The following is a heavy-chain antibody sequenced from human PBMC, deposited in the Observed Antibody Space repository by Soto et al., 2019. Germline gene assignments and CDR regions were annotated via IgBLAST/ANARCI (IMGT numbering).Heavy chain of an antibody. J-gene: IGHJ4*02. CDR2: ISGSGGST. D-gene: IGHD6-19*01. V-gene: IGHV3-23*01. CDR1: GFTFSSYA. CDR3: AKVLGSGWFFDY. Sequence: GSLRLSCAASGFTFSSYAMGWVRQAPGKGLEWVSAISGSGGSTYYADSVKGRFTISRDNSKNTLYLQMNSLRAEDTAVYYCAKVLGSGWFFDYWGQGTLVTVSS.